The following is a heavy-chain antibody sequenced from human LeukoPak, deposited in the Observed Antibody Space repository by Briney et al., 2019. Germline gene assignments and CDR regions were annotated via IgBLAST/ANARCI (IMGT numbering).Heavy chain of an antibody. Sequence: ASVKVSCKASGYTFTSYAMHWVRQAPGQRPEWMGWINAGNGNTKYSQKFQGRVTITRDTAASTAYMELSSLRSEDTAVYYCARGPMAVSLGGGFDPWGQGTLVTVSS. CDR1: GYTFTSYA. CDR3: ARGPMAVSLGGGFDP. CDR2: INAGNGNT. J-gene: IGHJ5*02. V-gene: IGHV1-3*01. D-gene: IGHD2-8*02.